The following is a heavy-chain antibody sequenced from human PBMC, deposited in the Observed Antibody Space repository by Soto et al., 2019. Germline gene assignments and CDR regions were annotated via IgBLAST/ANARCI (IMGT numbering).Heavy chain of an antibody. J-gene: IGHJ4*02. Sequence: GGSLRLSCAASGFTFSSYSMNWVRQAPGKGLEWVSYISSSSSTIYYADSVKGRFTISRDNAKNSLYLQMNSLRAEDTAVYYCASRTYSSGPGYWGQGTLVTVSS. CDR2: ISSSSSTI. CDR3: ASRTYSSGPGY. CDR1: GFTFSSYS. D-gene: IGHD6-19*01. V-gene: IGHV3-48*04.